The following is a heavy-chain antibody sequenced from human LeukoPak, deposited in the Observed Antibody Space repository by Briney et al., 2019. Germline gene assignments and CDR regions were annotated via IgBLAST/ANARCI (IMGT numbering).Heavy chain of an antibody. CDR3: GASPHYYYGMDV. J-gene: IGHJ6*02. CDR2: ISYDGSNK. CDR1: GFTLSSYA. Sequence: PGRSLRLSCAASGFTLSSYAMHWVRQAPGKGLEWVAVISYDGSNKYYADSVKGRFTISRDNSKNTLYLQMNSLRAEDTAVYYCGASPHYYYGMDVWAHGTTVTVSS. V-gene: IGHV3-30-3*01.